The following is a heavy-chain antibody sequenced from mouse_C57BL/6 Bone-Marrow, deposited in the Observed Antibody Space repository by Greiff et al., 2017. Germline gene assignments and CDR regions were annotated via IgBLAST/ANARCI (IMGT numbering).Heavy chain of an antibody. J-gene: IGHJ2*01. D-gene: IGHD2-13*01. CDR1: GYAFSSSW. CDR2: IYPGDGDT. Sequence: QVQLQQSGPELVKPGASVKISCKASGYAFSSSWMNWVKQRPGKGLEWIGRIYPGDGDTNYNGKFKGKATLTADKSSSTAYMQLSSLTSEDSAVYFGARERLAGVDYWGQGTTLTGAS. CDR3: ARERLAGVDY. V-gene: IGHV1-82*01.